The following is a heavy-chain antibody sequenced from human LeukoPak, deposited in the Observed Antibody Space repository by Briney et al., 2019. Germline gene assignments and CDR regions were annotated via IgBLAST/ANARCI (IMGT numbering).Heavy chain of an antibody. Sequence: PGGSLRLSCAASGFTFSSYAMSWVRQAPGKGLEWVSAISGSGGSTYYADSVKGRFTISRDNSKNTLYLRMNSLRAEDTAVYYCARGRRYCGGDCYVPYYFDYWGQGTLVTVSS. CDR3: ARGRRYCGGDCYVPYYFDY. CDR2: ISGSGGST. J-gene: IGHJ4*02. D-gene: IGHD2-21*02. CDR1: GFTFSSYA. V-gene: IGHV3-23*01.